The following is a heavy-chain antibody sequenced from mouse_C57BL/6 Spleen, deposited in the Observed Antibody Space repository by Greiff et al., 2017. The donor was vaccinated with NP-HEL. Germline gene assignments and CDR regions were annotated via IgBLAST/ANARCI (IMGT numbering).Heavy chain of an antibody. Sequence: EVQLQQSGPELVKPGASVKISCKASGYTFTDYYMNWVKQSHGKSLEWIGDINPNNGGTSYNQKFKGKATLTVDKSSSTAYMELRSLTSEDSAVYYCAVGDSGFAYWGQGTLVTVSA. CDR2: INPNNGGT. CDR1: GYTFTDYY. CDR3: AVGDSGFAY. V-gene: IGHV1-26*01. J-gene: IGHJ3*01. D-gene: IGHD2-13*01.